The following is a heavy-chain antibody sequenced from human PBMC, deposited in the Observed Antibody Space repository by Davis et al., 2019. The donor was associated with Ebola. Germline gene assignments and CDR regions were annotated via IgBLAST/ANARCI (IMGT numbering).Heavy chain of an antibody. CDR2: ITSDGSTT. D-gene: IGHD5-24*01. Sequence: GESLKISCAAAGFSFRNYWMQWVRQAPGEGLVWVSHITSDGSTTSYAESVRGRFTISRDNARNTLYLQMDSLRVEDTATYYCVRDNYGVDYWGQGTLVTVSS. CDR1: GFSFRNYW. J-gene: IGHJ4*02. V-gene: IGHV3-74*01. CDR3: VRDNYGVDY.